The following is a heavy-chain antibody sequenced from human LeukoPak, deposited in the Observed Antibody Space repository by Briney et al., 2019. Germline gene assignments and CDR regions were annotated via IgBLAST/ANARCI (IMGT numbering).Heavy chain of an antibody. CDR1: GFTFSSYS. V-gene: IGHV3-21*01. J-gene: IGHJ6*03. CDR3: ARSGRYSSSWYFGYYYYYYMDV. D-gene: IGHD6-13*01. Sequence: GGSLRLSCAASGFTFSSYSMNWVRQAPGKGLEWVSSISSSSSYIYYADSVKGRFTISRDNAKNSLYLQMNSLRAEDTAVYYCARSGRYSSSWYFGYYYYYYMDVWGKGTTVTVSS. CDR2: ISSSSSYI.